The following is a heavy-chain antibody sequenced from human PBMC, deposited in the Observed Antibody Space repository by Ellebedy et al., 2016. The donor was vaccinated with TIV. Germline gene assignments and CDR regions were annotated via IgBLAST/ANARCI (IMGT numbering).Heavy chain of an antibody. D-gene: IGHD6-25*01. Sequence: GGSLRLSCAASGFTFSTYNMNWVRQAPGKGLEWVSYISGGSSTIDYEDSVKGRFTISRDNANKSLYLQMNSLRDEDTAVYYCARNLGRRNYFDYWGQGTLVTVSS. J-gene: IGHJ4*02. V-gene: IGHV3-48*02. CDR3: ARNLGRRNYFDY. CDR1: GFTFSTYN. CDR2: ISGGSSTI.